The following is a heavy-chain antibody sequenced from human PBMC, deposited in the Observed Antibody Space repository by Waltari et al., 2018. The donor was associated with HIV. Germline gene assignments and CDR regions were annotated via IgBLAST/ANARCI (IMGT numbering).Heavy chain of an antibody. V-gene: IGHV1-8*01. Sequence: QVQLVQSGAEVKKPGASVKVSCKASGYTFTRDDITLFRQATGQGLEWMGWMNPNSGNTGYAQKFQGRVTMTRNTSISTAYMELNSLRSEDTAVYYCARGRNMIRGKYYYYYGMDVWGQGTTVTVSS. CDR3: ARGRNMIRGKYYYYYGMDV. CDR2: MNPNSGNT. CDR1: GYTFTRDD. J-gene: IGHJ6*02. D-gene: IGHD3-10*01.